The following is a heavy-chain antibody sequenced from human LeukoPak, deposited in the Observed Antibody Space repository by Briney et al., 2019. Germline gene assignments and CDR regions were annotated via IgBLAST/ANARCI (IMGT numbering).Heavy chain of an antibody. Sequence: PGGSLRLSCAASGFTFSSYGMHWVRQAPGKGLEWVAFIRYDGSNKYYADSVKGRFTISRDNSKNTLYLQMNSLRAEDTAVYYCARLDYYGSGLDYWGQGTLVTVSS. J-gene: IGHJ4*02. CDR3: ARLDYYGSGLDY. D-gene: IGHD3-10*01. CDR2: IRYDGSNK. CDR1: GFTFSSYG. V-gene: IGHV3-30*02.